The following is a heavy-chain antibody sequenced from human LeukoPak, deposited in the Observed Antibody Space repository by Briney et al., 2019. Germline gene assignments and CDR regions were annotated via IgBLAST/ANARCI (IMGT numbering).Heavy chain of an antibody. Sequence: GGSLRLSCAASGFTFSSYWMHWVRQAPGKGLVWVSRINSDGSSTSYADSVKGRFTISRDNAKNTLYLQMNSLRAEDTAVYYCAIQNQLLVLGYWGQGTLVTVSS. CDR2: INSDGSST. V-gene: IGHV3-74*01. CDR1: GFTFSSYW. J-gene: IGHJ4*02. CDR3: AIQNQLLVLGY. D-gene: IGHD2-2*01.